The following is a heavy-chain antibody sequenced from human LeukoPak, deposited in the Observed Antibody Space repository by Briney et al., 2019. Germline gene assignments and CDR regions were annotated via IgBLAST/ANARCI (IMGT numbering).Heavy chain of an antibody. V-gene: IGHV3-7*01. Sequence: GGSLRLSCTSSGFTFKNYWMAWVRQAPGKGLEWVANINQDGSQKYYVDSVRGRFTISRDNSKNTLYVQMNSLRAEDTAVYYCARDKVAVAGTFDYWGQGTLVTVSS. D-gene: IGHD6-19*01. J-gene: IGHJ4*02. CDR2: INQDGSQK. CDR1: GFTFKNYW. CDR3: ARDKVAVAGTFDY.